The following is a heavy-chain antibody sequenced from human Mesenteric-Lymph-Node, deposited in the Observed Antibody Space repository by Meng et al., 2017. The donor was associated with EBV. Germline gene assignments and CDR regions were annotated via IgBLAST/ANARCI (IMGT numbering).Heavy chain of an antibody. CDR3: ARDRGSLQWLEPIDF. CDR2: VSPYNANT. J-gene: IGHJ4*02. D-gene: IGHD6-19*01. CDR1: GYTFTSFG. Sequence: QVQLVQSGAEVKKPGSSVQVSCKASGYTFTSFGISWVRQAPGQGLEWIGRVSPYNANTDYAEKIRDRVTMTTDTSTTTAYMELRSLTSDDTAVYYCARDRGSLQWLEPIDFWGQGTLVTVSS. V-gene: IGHV1-18*01.